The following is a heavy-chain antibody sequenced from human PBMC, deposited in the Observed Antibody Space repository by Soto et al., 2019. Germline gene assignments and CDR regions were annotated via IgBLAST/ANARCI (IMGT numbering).Heavy chain of an antibody. CDR1: GGTFSSYA. Sequence: QVQLVQSGAEVKKPGSSVKVSCKASGGTFSSYAISWVRQAPGQGLEWMGGIIPIFGTANYAQKFQGRFTIPADESTSTAYMELSSLRSEDTAVYYCASDLPLFGDWNAYGMYVWGQGTTVPGSS. D-gene: IGHD1-1*01. J-gene: IGHJ6*02. V-gene: IGHV1-69*12. CDR3: ASDLPLFGDWNAYGMYV. CDR2: IIPIFGTA.